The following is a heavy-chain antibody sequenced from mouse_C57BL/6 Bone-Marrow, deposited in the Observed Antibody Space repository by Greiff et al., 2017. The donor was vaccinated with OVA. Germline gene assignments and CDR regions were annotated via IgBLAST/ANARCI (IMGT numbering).Heavy chain of an antibody. CDR2: IYPRSGNT. D-gene: IGHD2-4*01. CDR1: GYTFTSYG. CDR3: ARSLYDYDERFAY. Sequence: VQLVESGAELARPGASVKLSCKASGYTFTSYGISWVKQRTGQGLEWIGEIYPRSGNTYYNEKFKGKATLTADKSSSTAYMELRSLTSEDSAVYFCARSLYDYDERFAYWGQGTLVTVSA. J-gene: IGHJ3*01. V-gene: IGHV1-81*01.